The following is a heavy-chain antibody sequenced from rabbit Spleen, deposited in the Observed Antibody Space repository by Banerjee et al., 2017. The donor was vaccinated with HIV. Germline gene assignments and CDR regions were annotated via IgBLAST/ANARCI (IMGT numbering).Heavy chain of an antibody. CDR1: GFTLSSYY. J-gene: IGHJ4*01. V-gene: IGHV1S7*01. D-gene: IGHD8-1*01. CDR2: IDPVFGIT. Sequence: QLVESGGGLVTPGESLKLSCTASGFTLSSYYMNWVRQAPGKGLEWIGYIDPVFGITYYANWVNGRFSISRENAQNTVFLQMTSLTAADMATYFCARDGAGGSYFALWGQGTLVTVS. CDR3: ARDGAGGSYFAL.